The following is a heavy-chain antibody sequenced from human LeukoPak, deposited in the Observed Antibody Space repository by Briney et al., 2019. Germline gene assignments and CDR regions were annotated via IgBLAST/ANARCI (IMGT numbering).Heavy chain of an antibody. V-gene: IGHV3-15*01. CDR1: GFTFSNAW. CDR2: IKSKTDGGTT. Sequence: GGSPRLSCAASGFTFSNAWMSWVRQAPGKGLEWVGRIKSKTDGGTTDYAAPVKGRFTISRDDSKNTLYLQMNSLKTEDTAVYYCTTDAIRRIWWELPNDAFDIWGQGTMVTVSS. CDR3: TTDAIRRIWWELPNDAFDI. D-gene: IGHD1-26*01. J-gene: IGHJ3*02.